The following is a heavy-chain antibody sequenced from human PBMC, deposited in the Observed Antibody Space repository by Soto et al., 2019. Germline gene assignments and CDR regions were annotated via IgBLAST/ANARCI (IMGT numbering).Heavy chain of an antibody. D-gene: IGHD4-17*01. CDR3: AREVEGEGYGDYVIDY. CDR1: GFTFKNYA. V-gene: IGHV3-30*19. CDR2: ISFDSGNK. Sequence: QEQLVESGGGVVQPGTSLRVACAASGFTFKNYAMHWVRQSPGKGLEWVAVISFDSGNKKYADSVEGRFTVSRDNSKNTLSLQMNILRPEDTAVYYCAREVEGEGYGDYVIDYWGQGTLVTVSS. J-gene: IGHJ4*02.